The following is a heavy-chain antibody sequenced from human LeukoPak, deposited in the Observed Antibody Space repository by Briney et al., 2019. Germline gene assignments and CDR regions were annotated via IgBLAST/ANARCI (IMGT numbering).Heavy chain of an antibody. CDR3: ARSLDNWNPANAFDI. V-gene: IGHV4-39*01. J-gene: IGHJ3*02. D-gene: IGHD1-1*01. CDR2: IYYSGST. CDR1: GGSISSSSYY. Sequence: SETLSLTCTVSGGSISSSSYYWGWIRQPPGKGLEWIGSIYYSGSTYYNPSLKSRVTISVDTSENQFSLKLSSVTAADTAVYYCARSLDNWNPANAFDIWGQGTMVTVSS.